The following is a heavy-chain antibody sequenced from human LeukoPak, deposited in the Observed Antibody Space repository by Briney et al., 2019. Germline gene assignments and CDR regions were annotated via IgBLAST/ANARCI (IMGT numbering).Heavy chain of an antibody. CDR1: GFTFSSYA. Sequence: PGGSLRLSCATSGFTFSSYAMSWVRQAPGKGLEWVSTISGSGGSTYYADSVKGRFTISRDNSKNTLYLQMNSLRAEDTAVYYCALDSSCWNYWGQGTLVTVSS. D-gene: IGHD6-19*01. CDR3: ALDSSCWNY. J-gene: IGHJ4*02. V-gene: IGHV3-23*01. CDR2: ISGSGGST.